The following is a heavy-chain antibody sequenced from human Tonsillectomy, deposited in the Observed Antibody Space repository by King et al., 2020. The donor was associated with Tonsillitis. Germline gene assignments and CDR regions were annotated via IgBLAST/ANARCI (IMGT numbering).Heavy chain of an antibody. V-gene: IGHV1-18*01. D-gene: IGHD4-23*01. CDR1: GYSFTSYG. CDR3: AREGWMGTVVTPNYYFYYGMDV. J-gene: IGHJ6*02. CDR2: ISAYNGNR. Sequence: VQLVESGAEVKKPGASVKVSCKASGYSFTSYGMSWVRQAPGQGLEWMGWISAYNGNRNYAQKLKNRVTMTTDTSTSTAYMELRSLRSDDTAVYYCAREGWMGTVVTPNYYFYYGMDVWGQGTTVTVSS.